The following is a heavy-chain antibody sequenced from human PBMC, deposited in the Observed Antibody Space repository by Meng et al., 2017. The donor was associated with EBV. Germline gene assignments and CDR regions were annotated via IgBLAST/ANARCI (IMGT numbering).Heavy chain of an antibody. CDR2: IHPTSGNP. V-gene: IGHV1-8*01. D-gene: IGHD2-15*01. CDR1: GSSFTCYD. J-gene: IGHJ5*02. Sequence: VRVGPSVGVLKSPGDSVKASCLASGSSFTCYDTLWVRQAPGQRLASMRWIHPTSGNPCFSQKFQGRVTMTRNTSISTAYMELSSLRSEDTAVYYCARGRGVYCSGGSCYPGWFDPWGQGTLVTVSS. CDR3: ARGRGVYCSGGSCYPGWFDP.